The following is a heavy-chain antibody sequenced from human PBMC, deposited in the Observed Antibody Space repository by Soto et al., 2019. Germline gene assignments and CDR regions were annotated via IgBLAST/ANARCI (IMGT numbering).Heavy chain of an antibody. D-gene: IGHD2-2*01. V-gene: IGHV4-31*03. Sequence: PSETLSLTCTVSGGSISSGGYYWSWIRQHPGKGLEWIGYIYYSGSTYYNPSLKSRVTISVDTSKNQFSLKLSSVTAADTAVYYCARGSGYCSSTSCHLVRYFDYWGQGTLVTVSS. CDR2: IYYSGST. J-gene: IGHJ4*02. CDR3: ARGSGYCSSTSCHLVRYFDY. CDR1: GGSISSGGYY.